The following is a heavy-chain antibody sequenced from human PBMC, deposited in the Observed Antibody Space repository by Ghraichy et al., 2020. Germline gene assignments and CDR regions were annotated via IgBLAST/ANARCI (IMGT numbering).Heavy chain of an antibody. CDR2: ISSSSSTI. Sequence: GGSLRLSCAASGFTFSSYSMNWVRQAPGKGLEWVSYISSSSSTIYYADSVKGRFTISRDNAKNSLYLQMNSLRDEDTAVYYCARAQDYDFWSGYFPFEYWGQGTLVNVS. J-gene: IGHJ4*02. CDR3: ARAQDYDFWSGYFPFEY. CDR1: GFTFSSYS. V-gene: IGHV3-48*02. D-gene: IGHD3-3*01.